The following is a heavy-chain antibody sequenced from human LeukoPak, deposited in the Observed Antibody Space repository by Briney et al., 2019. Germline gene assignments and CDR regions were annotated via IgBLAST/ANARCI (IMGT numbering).Heavy chain of an antibody. D-gene: IGHD2-8*01. CDR3: ARGSKAYCTNGVCYIWEN. CDR1: GGSFSGYY. J-gene: IGHJ4*02. CDR2: INHSGST. V-gene: IGHV4-34*01. Sequence: SETLSLTCAVYGGSFSGYYWSWIRQPPGKGLEWIGEINHSGSTNYNPSLKNRVTISVDTSKNQFSLKLSSVTAADTAVYYCARGSKAYCTNGVCYIWENWGQGTLVTVSS.